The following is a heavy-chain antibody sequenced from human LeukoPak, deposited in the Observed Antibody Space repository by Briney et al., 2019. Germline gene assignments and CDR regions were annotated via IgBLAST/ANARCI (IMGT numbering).Heavy chain of an antibody. CDR3: AKALPAAAYYYYGMDV. CDR1: GFTFSSYG. D-gene: IGHD2-2*01. V-gene: IGHV3-30*18. J-gene: IGHJ6*02. Sequence: GGSLRLSCAASGFTFSSYGMHWVRQAPGKGLEWVAVISYDGSNKYYADSVKGRFTISRDNSKNTLYLQMNSLRAEDTAVYYCAKALPAAAYYYYGMDVWGQGTTVTDSS. CDR2: ISYDGSNK.